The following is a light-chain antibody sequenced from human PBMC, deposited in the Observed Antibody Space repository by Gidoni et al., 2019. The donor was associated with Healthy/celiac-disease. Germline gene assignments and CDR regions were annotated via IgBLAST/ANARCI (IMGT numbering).Light chain of an antibody. CDR1: QSVSSN. Sequence: EIVMTQSPATLPVSPGDRATLSCRASQSVSSNLAWYQQKPGQAPRLLIYGASTRATGIPARFSGSGSGTEFTLTISSLQSEDFAVYYCQQYNNWPRALTFGGGTKVEIK. CDR3: QQYNNWPRALT. V-gene: IGKV3-15*01. CDR2: GAS. J-gene: IGKJ4*01.